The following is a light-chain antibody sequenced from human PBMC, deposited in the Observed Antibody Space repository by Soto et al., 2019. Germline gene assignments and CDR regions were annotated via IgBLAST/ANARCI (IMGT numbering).Light chain of an antibody. CDR3: QQYCTSPLT. CDR2: CAS. V-gene: IGKV4-1*01. CDR1: RSLLHYSVIRDC. Sequence: DIVMTQSPDSLSVSLGERATIHCKSTRSLLHYSVIRDCLALYQHKSGQPPKLRIYCASTRHSGVPDRFGGSGSGSDFTLTINSLQPEDVAIYSCQQYCTSPLTFGQGTRLESK. J-gene: IGKJ5*01.